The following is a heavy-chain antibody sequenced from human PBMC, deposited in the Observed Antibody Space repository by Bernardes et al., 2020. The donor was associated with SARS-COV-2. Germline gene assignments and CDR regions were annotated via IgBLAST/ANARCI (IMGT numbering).Heavy chain of an antibody. CDR1: GYTFTSYG. CDR2: ISAYNGNT. V-gene: IGHV1-18*01. J-gene: IGHJ4*02. D-gene: IGHD3-10*01. Sequence: ASVKVSCKASGYTFTSYGISWVRQAPGQGLEWMGWISAYNGNTNYAQKLQGRVTMTTDTSTSTAYIELRSLRSDDTAVYYCARSGGYYGSGSPDYWGQGTLVTVSS. CDR3: ARSGGYYGSGSPDY.